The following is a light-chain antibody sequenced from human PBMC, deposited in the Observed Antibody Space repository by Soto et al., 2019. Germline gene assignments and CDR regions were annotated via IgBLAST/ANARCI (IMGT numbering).Light chain of an antibody. Sequence: EIVLTQSPGTLSLSPGERATLSCRASQSISSSYLTWYQHKPGQAPRLLIYGASSRATGIPDRFSVSGSGTDFTLTISRLEPEDFAVYYCQQYGSSSYTFGKGTQLEIK. J-gene: IGKJ2*01. CDR3: QQYGSSSYT. CDR1: QSISSSY. CDR2: GAS. V-gene: IGKV3-20*01.